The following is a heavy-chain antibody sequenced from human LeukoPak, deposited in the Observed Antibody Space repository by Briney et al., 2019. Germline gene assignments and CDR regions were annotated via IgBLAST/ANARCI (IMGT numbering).Heavy chain of an antibody. D-gene: IGHD3-3*01. CDR1: GLTFTSHA. J-gene: IGHJ2*01. Sequence: GGSLRLSCGASGLTFTSHAVSWVRQAPGKGLKWVSAISGSGDSTYYANSVKGRFTISRDNSNNTVYLQMNSLRAEDTAVYYCARDFWDDFEYFDLWGRGTLVTVSS. CDR2: ISGSGDST. CDR3: ARDFWDDFEYFDL. V-gene: IGHV3-23*01.